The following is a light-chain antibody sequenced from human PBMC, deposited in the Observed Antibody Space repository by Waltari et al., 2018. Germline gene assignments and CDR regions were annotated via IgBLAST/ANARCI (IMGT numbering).Light chain of an antibody. CDR3: SSYRSSTTLKYV. CDR2: EVT. Sequence: QSALTQPASVSGSPGQSITISCTGTSSDVGGYNYGSWYQQHPGKVPKLMIYEVTNRPSGVSDRFSGSKSGNTASLTISGLQAEDEADYYCSSYRSSTTLKYVFGTGTKVTVL. J-gene: IGLJ1*01. CDR1: SSDVGGYNY. V-gene: IGLV2-14*01.